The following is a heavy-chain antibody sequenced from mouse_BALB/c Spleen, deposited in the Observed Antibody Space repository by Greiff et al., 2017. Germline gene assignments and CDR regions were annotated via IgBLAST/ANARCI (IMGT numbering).Heavy chain of an antibody. V-gene: IGHV1S56*01. D-gene: IGHD2-3*01. CDR3: ARSGDGAMDY. J-gene: IGHJ4*01. CDR2: IYPGNVNT. Sequence: VKVVESGPELVKPGASVRISCKASGYTFTSYYIHWVKQRPGQGLEWIGWIYPGNVNTKYNEKFKGKATLTADKSSSTAYMQLSSLTSEDSAVYFCARSGDGAMDYWGQGTSVTVSS. CDR1: GYTFTSYY.